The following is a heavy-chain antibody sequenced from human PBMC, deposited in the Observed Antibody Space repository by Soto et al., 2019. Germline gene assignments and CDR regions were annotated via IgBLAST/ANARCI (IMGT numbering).Heavy chain of an antibody. V-gene: IGHV1-2*02. CDR2: INPATGAA. Sequence: QLHLVQSGAVVKKPGASVTVSCSASGYPVTAYYMHWVRQAPGRGLEWMGGINPATGAAKYTQTCQGRVTMARATSTRTVFLELGVLTSEDTAVFYCARGGGVGVAGSAAFDMWGQGTLVTVSS. CDR1: GYPVTAYY. J-gene: IGHJ3*02. D-gene: IGHD3-3*01. CDR3: ARGGGVGVAGSAAFDM.